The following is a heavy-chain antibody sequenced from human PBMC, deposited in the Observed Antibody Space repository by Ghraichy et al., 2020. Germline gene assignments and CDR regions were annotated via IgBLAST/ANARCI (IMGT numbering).Heavy chain of an antibody. CDR1: GGSISGYY. CDR2: FSTSGNT. Sequence: SETLSLTCTVSGGSISGYYWSWIRQPAGKRLEWIGRFSTSGNTNYNPFLERRLTMSVDTSKNHLSLKLSSVTAADTAIYYCARCVAGHCHYFDYWGQGTLVTVSS. J-gene: IGHJ4*02. V-gene: IGHV4-4*07. D-gene: IGHD6-19*01. CDR3: ARCVAGHCHYFDY.